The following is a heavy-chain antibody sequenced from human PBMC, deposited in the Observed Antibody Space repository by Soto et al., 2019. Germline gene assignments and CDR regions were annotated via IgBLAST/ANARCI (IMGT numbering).Heavy chain of an antibody. D-gene: IGHD6-6*01. CDR3: ARASRCKSEYECFAWLDF. V-gene: IGHV4-4*07. J-gene: IGHJ4*02. Sequence: QVLLQESGPGLVKPSETLSLTCTVSGGSISSLYWAWIRQPAGKGLEWIGRIFPSGDSNYNPSLTSRVSMSLDTSKNQFSLTVSSLTAADTAVYYCARASRCKSEYECFAWLDFWGQGILVTVSS. CDR1: GGSISSLY. CDR2: IFPSGDS.